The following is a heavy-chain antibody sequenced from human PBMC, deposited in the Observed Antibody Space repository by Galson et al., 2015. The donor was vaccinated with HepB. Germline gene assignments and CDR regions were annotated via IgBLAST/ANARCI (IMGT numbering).Heavy chain of an antibody. J-gene: IGHJ3*02. V-gene: IGHV3-23*01. CDR3: ARCRAGLHDAFDI. CDR2: ILGGGDGT. Sequence: SLRLSCAASGFTFGSYAMSWVRQAPGKGLEWVSTILGGGDGTYSADSVKGRLSISRDNSKNTLYLHMNSLRTEDTAVYYRARCRAGLHDAFDIWGQGTMVTVSS. CDR1: GFTFGSYA. D-gene: IGHD6-19*01.